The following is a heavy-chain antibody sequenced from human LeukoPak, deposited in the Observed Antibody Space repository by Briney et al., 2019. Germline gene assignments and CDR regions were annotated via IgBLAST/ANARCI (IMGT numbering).Heavy chain of an antibody. CDR2: IYYSGST. J-gene: IGHJ4*02. V-gene: IGHV4-59*01. CDR3: ARGAYSSGWYGYYFDY. Sequence: KPSETLSLTCTVSGGSISSYYWSWIRQPPGKGLEWIGYIYYSGSTNYNPSLKSRVTNSVDTSKNQFSLKLSSVTAADTAVYYCARGAYSSGWYGYYFDYWGQGTLVTVSS. D-gene: IGHD6-19*01. CDR1: GGSISSYY.